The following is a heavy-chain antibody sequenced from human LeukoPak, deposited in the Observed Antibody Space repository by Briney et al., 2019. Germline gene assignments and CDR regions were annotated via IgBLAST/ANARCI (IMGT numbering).Heavy chain of an antibody. CDR3: ARSYYTSGSYSYYGMDV. CDR1: GGSISSYY. J-gene: IGHJ6*02. CDR2: IYYSGST. V-gene: IGHV4-59*08. Sequence: SETLSLTCTVSGGSISSYYWSWIRQPPGKGLEWIGYIYYSGSTKYNPSLKSRVIISVDTSKNQFSLNLTSVTAADTAVYYCARSYYTSGSYSYYGMDVWGQGTTVTVSS. D-gene: IGHD3-10*01.